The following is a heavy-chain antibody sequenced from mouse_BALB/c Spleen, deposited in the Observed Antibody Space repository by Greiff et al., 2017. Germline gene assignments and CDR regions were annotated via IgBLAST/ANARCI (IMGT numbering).Heavy chain of an antibody. J-gene: IGHJ3*01. CDR1: GFTFSSYA. Sequence: EVKVEESGGGLVKPGGSLKLSCAASGFTFSSYAMSWVRQSPEKRLEWVAEISSGGSYTYYPDTVTGRFTISRDNAKNTLYLEMSSLRSEDTAMYYCARVGNQAWFAYWGQGTLVTVSA. V-gene: IGHV5-9-4*01. CDR3: ARVGNQAWFAY. D-gene: IGHD2-1*01. CDR2: ISSGGSYT.